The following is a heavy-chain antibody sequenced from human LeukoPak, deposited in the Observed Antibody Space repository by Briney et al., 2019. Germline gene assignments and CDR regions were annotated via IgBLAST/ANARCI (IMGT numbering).Heavy chain of an antibody. Sequence: GGSLRLSCAASGFTFSSYAMSWVRQAPGKGLEWVANINQDGSVRYYVDSVKGRFTISRDNTKNSLSLRMDSLRDDDTAVYYCSRSLVYSGQGTLVTVSS. CDR3: SRSLVY. V-gene: IGHV3-7*01. CDR1: GFTFSSYA. D-gene: IGHD2-21*01. CDR2: INQDGSVR. J-gene: IGHJ4*02.